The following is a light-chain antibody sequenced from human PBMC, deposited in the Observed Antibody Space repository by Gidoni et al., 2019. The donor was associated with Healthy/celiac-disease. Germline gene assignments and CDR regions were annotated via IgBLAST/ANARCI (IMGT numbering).Light chain of an antibody. CDR1: QSVLYSSNNKNF. J-gene: IGKJ2*02. CDR2: WAS. Sequence: DIVMPQSPDSLAVSLGERATINCKSSQSVLYSSNNKNFLAWYQQKPGQPPKLLIYWASTRESGVPARFSGSGSGTDFTLTISSLQAEDVAVYYCQQYYSTLRRTFGQGTKLEIK. CDR3: QQYYSTLRRT. V-gene: IGKV4-1*01.